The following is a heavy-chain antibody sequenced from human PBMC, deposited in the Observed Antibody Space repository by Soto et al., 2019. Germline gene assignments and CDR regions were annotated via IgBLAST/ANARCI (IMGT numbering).Heavy chain of an antibody. J-gene: IGHJ4*02. CDR3: ARHSGTYYDFDY. CDR2: INHSGST. V-gene: IGHV4-34*01. D-gene: IGHD1-26*01. CDR1: GGSFSGYY. Sequence: QVQLQQWGAGLLKPSETLSLTCAVYGGSFSGYYWSWIRQPPGKGLEWIGEINHSGSTNYNPSLKSRVTISVDTSKNQFSLKLSSVTAADTAVYYCARHSGTYYDFDYWGQGTLVTVSS.